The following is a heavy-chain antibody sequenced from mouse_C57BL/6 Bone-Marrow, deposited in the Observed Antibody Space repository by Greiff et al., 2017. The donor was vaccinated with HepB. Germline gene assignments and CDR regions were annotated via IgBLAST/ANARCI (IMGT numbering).Heavy chain of an antibody. CDR2: ISDGGSYT. J-gene: IGHJ4*01. CDR3: ARDKAPLPENYAMDY. CDR1: GFTFSSYA. Sequence: GHLVESGGGLVKPGGSLKLSCAASGFTFSSYAMSWVRQTPEKRLEWVATISDGGSYTYYPDNVKGRFTISRDNAKNKLYLQMSHLKSEDTAMYYCARDKAPLPENYAMDYWGQGTSVTVSS. V-gene: IGHV5-4*01. D-gene: IGHD2-1*01.